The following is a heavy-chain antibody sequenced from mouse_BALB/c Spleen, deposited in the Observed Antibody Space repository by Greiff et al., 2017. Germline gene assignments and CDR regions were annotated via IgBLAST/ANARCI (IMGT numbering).Heavy chain of an antibody. Sequence: EVKLVESGGGLVQPKGSLKLSCAASGFTFNTYAMNWVRQAPGKGLEWVARIRSKSNNYATYYADSVKDRFTISRDDSQSMLYLQMNNLKTEDTAMYYCVRPTRDYDWFAYWGQGTLVTVSA. CDR2: IRSKSNNYAT. CDR1: GFTFNTYA. D-gene: IGHD2-4*01. J-gene: IGHJ3*01. V-gene: IGHV10-1*02. CDR3: VRPTRDYDWFAY.